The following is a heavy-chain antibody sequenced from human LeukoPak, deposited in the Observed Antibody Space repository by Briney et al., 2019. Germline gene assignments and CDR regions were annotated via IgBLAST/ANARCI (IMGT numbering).Heavy chain of an antibody. CDR3: AREGRYCSSTSCYHYYYGMDV. CDR1: GFTFSSYD. V-gene: IGHV3-13*01. D-gene: IGHD2-2*01. Sequence: GGSLRLSCAASGFTFSSYDMHWVRQATGKGLEWVSAIGTAGHTYYPGSVKGRFTISRENAKNSLYLQMNSLRAGDTAVYYCAREGRYCSSTSCYHYYYGMDVWGQGTTVTVSS. J-gene: IGHJ6*02. CDR2: IGTAGHT.